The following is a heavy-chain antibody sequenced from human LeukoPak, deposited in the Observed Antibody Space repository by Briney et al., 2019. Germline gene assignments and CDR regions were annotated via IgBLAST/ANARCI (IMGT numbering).Heavy chain of an antibody. CDR3: ARDLDYGDYHFDY. J-gene: IGHJ4*02. V-gene: IGHV3-74*01. CDR1: GFTFSNYW. Sequence: GGSLRLSCAASGFTFSNYWMHWVRQAPGRGLVWVSRINSDGSSTNYADSVKGRFTISRDNANNTLYLQMSSLRAGDTAVYYCARDLDYGDYHFDYWGQGTLVTVSS. CDR2: INSDGSST. D-gene: IGHD4-17*01.